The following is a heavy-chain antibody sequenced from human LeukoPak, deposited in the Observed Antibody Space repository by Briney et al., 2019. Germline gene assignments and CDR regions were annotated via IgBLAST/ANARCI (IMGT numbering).Heavy chain of an antibody. CDR1: GGSFSGYY. D-gene: IGHD2-8*01. V-gene: IGHV4-34*01. CDR2: INHSGST. CDR3: ARIGYCTNGVCFDY. J-gene: IGHJ4*02. Sequence: PSETLSLTCAVYGGSFSGYYWSWIRQPLGKGLEWIGEINHSGSTNYNPSLKSRVTISVDTSKNQFSLKLSSVTAADTAVYYCARIGYCTNGVCFDYWGQGTLVTVSS.